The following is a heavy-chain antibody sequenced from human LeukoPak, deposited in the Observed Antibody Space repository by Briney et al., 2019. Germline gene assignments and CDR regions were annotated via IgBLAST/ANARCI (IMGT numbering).Heavy chain of an antibody. D-gene: IGHD3-22*01. V-gene: IGHV4-34*01. J-gene: IGHJ3*02. CDR2: INHSGRT. CDR1: GGSFNDYY. CDR3: ARTYDYDSTGYYYVFYAFDI. Sequence: KPSETLSLTCVVYGGSFNDYYWSWIRQPPGKGLEWIGEINHSGRTKSNPSLKSRVTISVDTSKNQFSLRLNSVTAADTAVYYCARTYDYDSTGYYYVFYAFDIWGQGTLVTVSS.